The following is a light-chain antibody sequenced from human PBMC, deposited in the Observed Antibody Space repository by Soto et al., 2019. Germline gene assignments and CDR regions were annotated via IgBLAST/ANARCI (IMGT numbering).Light chain of an antibody. CDR1: QSVSSSY. CDR2: GAS. Sequence: EIVLTQSPGTLSLSPGERATLSCRASQSVSSSYLAWYQQKPDQAPRLLIYGASSRATGIPDRFSGSGSGTDFTLTISRLEPEDFAVYYCQQYGSSPPVTFGQGTKVEIK. V-gene: IGKV3-20*01. CDR3: QQYGSSPPVT. J-gene: IGKJ1*01.